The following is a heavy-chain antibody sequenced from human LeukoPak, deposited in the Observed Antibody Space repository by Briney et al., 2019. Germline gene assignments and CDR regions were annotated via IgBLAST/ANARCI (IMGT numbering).Heavy chain of an antibody. CDR1: GLTFSSYA. V-gene: IGHV3-64*01. Sequence: GGSLRLSCAASGLTFSSYAMHWVRQAPGKGLEYVSVINSNGRNTYYVNSVKGRFTISRDNSKNTLYLQMGSLRPEDTGVYYCAREPALGDLDYWGQGTLVTVSS. CDR2: INSNGRNT. J-gene: IGHJ4*02. D-gene: IGHD4-17*01. CDR3: AREPALGDLDY.